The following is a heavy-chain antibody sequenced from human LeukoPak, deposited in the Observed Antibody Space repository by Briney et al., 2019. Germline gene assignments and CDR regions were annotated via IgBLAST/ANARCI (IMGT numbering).Heavy chain of an antibody. V-gene: IGHV3-23*01. CDR1: GSTFXXYA. J-gene: IGHJ4*02. CDR3: AKRGYFDY. CDR2: ISGSGGST. Sequence: SGSTFXXYAMSWVRQAPGKGLEWVSAISGSGGSTYYADSVKGRFTISRDNSKNTLYLQMNSLRAEDTAVYYCAKRGYFDYWGQGTLVTVSS. D-gene: IGHD3-16*01.